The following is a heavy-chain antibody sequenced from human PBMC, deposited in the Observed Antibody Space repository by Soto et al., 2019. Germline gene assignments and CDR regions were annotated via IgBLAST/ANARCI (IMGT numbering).Heavy chain of an antibody. D-gene: IGHD6-19*01. J-gene: IGHJ4*02. Sequence: SETLSLTCTVSGGSISSYYWSWIRQPPGKGLEWIGYIYYSGSTNYNPSLKSRVTISVNTSKNQFSLKLTSVTAADTAVYYCARVSSGWGYFDYWGQGTLVTVSS. CDR2: IYYSGST. V-gene: IGHV4-59*01. CDR3: ARVSSGWGYFDY. CDR1: GGSISSYY.